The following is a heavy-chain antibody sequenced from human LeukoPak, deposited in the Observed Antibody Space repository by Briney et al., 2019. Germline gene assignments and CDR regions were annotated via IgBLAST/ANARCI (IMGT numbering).Heavy chain of an antibody. J-gene: IGHJ1*01. Sequence: SETLSLTCTVSGGSISSYYWSWIRQPPGKGLEWIGYIYYSGSTNYNPSLKSRVTISVDTSKNQCSLKLSSVTAADTAVYYCARESSGWYDQYFQHWGQGTLVTVSS. CDR1: GGSISSYY. CDR2: IYYSGST. V-gene: IGHV4-59*01. D-gene: IGHD6-19*01. CDR3: ARESSGWYDQYFQH.